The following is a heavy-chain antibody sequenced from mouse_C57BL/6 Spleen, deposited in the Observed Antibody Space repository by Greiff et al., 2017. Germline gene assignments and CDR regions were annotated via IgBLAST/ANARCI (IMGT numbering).Heavy chain of an antibody. D-gene: IGHD2-2*01. CDR3: AREGLRQAMDY. CDR1: GYSITSGYY. V-gene: IGHV3-6*01. CDR2: ISYDGSN. J-gene: IGHJ4*01. Sequence: VQLQQSGPGLVKPSQSLSLTCSVTGYSITSGYYWNWIRQFPGNKLEWMGYISYDGSNNYNPSLKNRISITRDTSKNQFFLKLNSVTTEDTATYYCAREGLRQAMDYWGQGTSVTVSS.